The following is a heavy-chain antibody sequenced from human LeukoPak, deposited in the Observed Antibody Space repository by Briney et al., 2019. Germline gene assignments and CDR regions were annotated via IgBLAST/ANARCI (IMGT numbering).Heavy chain of an antibody. D-gene: IGHD1-26*01. CDR1: GFTFSSYA. CDR3: ARDSGPSGSYLGY. J-gene: IGHJ4*02. Sequence: GGPLRLSCAASGFTFSSYAMHWVRQAPGKGLEWVAVISYDGSNKYYADSVKGRFTISRDNSKNTLYLQMNSLRAEDTAVYYCARDSGPSGSYLGYWGQGTLVTVSS. V-gene: IGHV3-30*04. CDR2: ISYDGSNK.